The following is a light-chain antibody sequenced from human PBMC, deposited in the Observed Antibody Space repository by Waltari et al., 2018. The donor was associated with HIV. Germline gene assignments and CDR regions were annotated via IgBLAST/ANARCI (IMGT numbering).Light chain of an antibody. CDR3: QHLDSYPS. J-gene: IGKJ4*01. CDR2: ASS. V-gene: IGKV1-9*01. CDR1: RDIKSY. Sequence: DIQLTQSPSFLSASIGDIVTITCRASRDIKSYLAWYQQRPGKAPNLLLFASSTLHSGVPSRFSGSGSGTEFTLTITSLQPEDFATYFCQHLDSYPSFGVGTRVEIK.